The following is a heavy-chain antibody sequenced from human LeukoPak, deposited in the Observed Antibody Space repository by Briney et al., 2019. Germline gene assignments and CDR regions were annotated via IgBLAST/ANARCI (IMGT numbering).Heavy chain of an antibody. Sequence: PGGSLRLSCAASGFTFSNYDMHWVRQASGRGLEWVSAINTAGDTYYPDSVKGRFAISRENAKNSLYLQMNSLRAEDTAVYYCARNLPAADYWGQGTLVTVSS. CDR2: INTAGDT. J-gene: IGHJ4*02. CDR3: ARNLPAADY. V-gene: IGHV3-13*01. CDR1: GFTFSNYD. D-gene: IGHD2-2*01.